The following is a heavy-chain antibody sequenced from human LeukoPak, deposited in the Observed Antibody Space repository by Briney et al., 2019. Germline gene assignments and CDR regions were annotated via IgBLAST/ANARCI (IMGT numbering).Heavy chain of an antibody. CDR2: INPNSGGT. D-gene: IGHD3-10*01. J-gene: IGHJ4*02. CDR1: GYTFTGYY. Sequence: EASVKVSCKASGYTFTGYYMHWVRQAPGQGLEWMGWINPNSGGTNYAQKFQGRVTMTRDTSISTAYMELSRLRSDDTAVYYCARVREYNGSGTAFDYWGQGTLVPVSS. V-gene: IGHV1-2*02. CDR3: ARVREYNGSGTAFDY.